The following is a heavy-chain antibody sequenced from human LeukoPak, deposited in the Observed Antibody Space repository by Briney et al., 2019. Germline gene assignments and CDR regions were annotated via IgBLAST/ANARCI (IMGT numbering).Heavy chain of an antibody. CDR1: GFTFSSYA. D-gene: IGHD4-11*01. Sequence: QPGGSLRLSCAASGFTFSSYAMSWVRQAPGKGLEWVSAISGSGGSTYYADSVKGRFTISRDNAKNSLYLQMNSLRAEDTAVYYCARDLPVTTVTTGGVDYWGQGTLVTVSS. CDR3: ARDLPVTTVTTGGVDY. J-gene: IGHJ4*02. V-gene: IGHV3-23*01. CDR2: ISGSGGST.